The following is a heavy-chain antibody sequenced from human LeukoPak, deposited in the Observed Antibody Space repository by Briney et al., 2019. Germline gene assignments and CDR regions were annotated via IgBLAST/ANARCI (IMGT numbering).Heavy chain of an antibody. V-gene: IGHV1-69*05. D-gene: IGHD5-18*01. CDR1: GGTFSSYA. Sequence: GASVKVSCKASGGTFSSYAISWVRQAPGQGLEWMGGIIPIFGTANYAQKFQGRVTITTDESTSTAYMELSSLRSEDTAVYYCARDRAYSYGHYYYYYYMDVWGKGTTLTVSS. CDR2: IIPIFGTA. CDR3: ARDRAYSYGHYYYYYYMDV. J-gene: IGHJ6*03.